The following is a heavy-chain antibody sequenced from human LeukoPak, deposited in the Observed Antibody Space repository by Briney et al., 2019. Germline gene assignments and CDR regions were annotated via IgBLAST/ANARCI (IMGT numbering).Heavy chain of an antibody. Sequence: SVKVSCRASGGTFSSYAISWVRQAPGQGLEWMGRIIPIFGTANYAQKFQGRVTITTDESTSTAYMELSSLRSEDTAVYYCARDRSSLYDYWGQGTLVTVSS. CDR1: GGTFSSYA. CDR3: ARDRSSLYDY. D-gene: IGHD6-13*01. V-gene: IGHV1-69*05. CDR2: IIPIFGTA. J-gene: IGHJ4*02.